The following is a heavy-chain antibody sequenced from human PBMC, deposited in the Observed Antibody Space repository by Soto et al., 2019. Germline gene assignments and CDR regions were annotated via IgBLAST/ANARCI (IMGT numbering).Heavy chain of an antibody. D-gene: IGHD3-10*01. V-gene: IGHV2-5*02. Sequence: SGPTLVNPTQTLTLTCSFSGFSLSTTTMGVGWFRQPPGKALEWLALVYWDDDKRYSPSLKSRLTITKDTSKNQVVLTMANVDPVDTATYYCVRGTWVVRGIIVFDYWGQGTRVTVSS. CDR2: VYWDDDK. J-gene: IGHJ4*02. CDR3: VRGTWVVRGIIVFDY. CDR1: GFSLSTTTMG.